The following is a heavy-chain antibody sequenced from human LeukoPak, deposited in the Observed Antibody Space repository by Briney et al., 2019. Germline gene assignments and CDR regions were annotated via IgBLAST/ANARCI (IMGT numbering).Heavy chain of an antibody. CDR2: IYYSGST. CDR1: GGSISSSSYY. V-gene: IGHV4-39*07. J-gene: IGHJ4*02. Sequence: SETLSLTCTVSGGSISSSSYYWGWIRQPPGKGLEWIGSIYYSGSTYYNPSLKSRVTISVDTSKNQFSLKLSSVTAADTAVYYCARDRGIAVADPIFDYWGQGTLVTVSS. D-gene: IGHD6-19*01. CDR3: ARDRGIAVADPIFDY.